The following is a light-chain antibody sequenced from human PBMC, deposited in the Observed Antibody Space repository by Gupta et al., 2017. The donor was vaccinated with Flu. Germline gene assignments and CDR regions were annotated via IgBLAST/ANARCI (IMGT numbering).Light chain of an antibody. CDR2: RTS. V-gene: IGKV1-5*03. CDR3: QQYNFYPLT. J-gene: IGKJ3*01. Sequence: DIRMAQSPSALPASVGDRVTLTCRASQNITTWLAWYQQKQRKAPNLLIFRTSNLENGVSPRFSGSGSGTEFTLTISSLQPDDFSTFYCQQYNFYPLTFGPGTRVELK. CDR1: QNITTW.